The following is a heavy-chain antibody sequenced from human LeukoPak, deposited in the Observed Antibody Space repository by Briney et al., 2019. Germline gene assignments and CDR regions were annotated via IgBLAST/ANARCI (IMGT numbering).Heavy chain of an antibody. Sequence: PGGSLRLSCAASGFTFDDYAMHWVRQAPGKGLEWVSGISWNSGSIGYADSVKGRFTISRDNAKNSLYLQMNSLRAEDTALYYCAKDNNGGGDYVNSDAFDIWGQGTMVTVSS. CDR2: ISWNSGSI. V-gene: IGHV3-9*01. CDR3: AKDNNGGGDYVNSDAFDI. D-gene: IGHD4-17*01. J-gene: IGHJ3*02. CDR1: GFTFDDYA.